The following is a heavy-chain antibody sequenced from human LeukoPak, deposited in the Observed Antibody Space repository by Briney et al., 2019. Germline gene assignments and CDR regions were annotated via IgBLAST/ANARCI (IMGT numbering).Heavy chain of an antibody. Sequence: PGGPLRLSCAAAGFTFSNYWMHWLRPAPGKGLVWVSRIKSDGRTNYADSVKGRFTISRDNAKNTVSLQMNSLRAEDTGVYYCARAPSEIGGYYPEYFRHWGQGTLVTVSS. CDR3: ARAPSEIGGYYPEYFRH. CDR1: GFTFSNYW. V-gene: IGHV3-74*01. D-gene: IGHD3-22*01. CDR2: IKSDGRT. J-gene: IGHJ1*01.